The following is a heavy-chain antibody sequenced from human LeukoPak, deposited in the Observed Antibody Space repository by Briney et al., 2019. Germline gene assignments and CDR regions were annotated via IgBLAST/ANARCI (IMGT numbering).Heavy chain of an antibody. CDR1: GFTVSSNY. CDR2: IYSGGYT. CDR3: ARTAAGTFFDY. Sequence: GGSLRLSCAVSGFTVSSNYMSWVRQAPGKGLEWVSIIYSGGYTFYADSVKGRFTISRDNSKNTLYHQMNSLRAEDTAVYYCARTAAGTFFDYWGQGTLVTVSS. J-gene: IGHJ4*02. V-gene: IGHV3-53*01. D-gene: IGHD6-13*01.